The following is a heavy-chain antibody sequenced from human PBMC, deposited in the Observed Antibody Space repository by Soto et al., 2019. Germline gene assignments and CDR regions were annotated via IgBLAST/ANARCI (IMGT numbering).Heavy chain of an antibody. V-gene: IGHV3-21*01. Sequence: LRLSCAASGFTFSSYSMNWVRQAPGKGLEWVSSISSSSSYIYYADSVKGRFTISRDNAKNSLYLQMNSLRAEDTAVYYCAREGYSSSWGRGMDVWGQGTTVTVSS. CDR1: GFTFSSYS. D-gene: IGHD6-13*01. CDR3: AREGYSSSWGRGMDV. J-gene: IGHJ6*02. CDR2: ISSSSSYI.